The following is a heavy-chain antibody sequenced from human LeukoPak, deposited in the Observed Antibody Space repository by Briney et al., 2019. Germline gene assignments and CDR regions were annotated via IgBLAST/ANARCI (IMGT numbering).Heavy chain of an antibody. Sequence: SQTLSLTCTVSGGSISSGGYYWSWIRQHPGKGLEWIGYIYYSGSTYYNPSLKSRVTISVDTSKNQFSLKLSSVTAADTAVYYCARGSSSGSYYENFDYWGQGTLVTVSS. CDR2: IYYSGST. CDR3: ARGSSSGSYYENFDY. D-gene: IGHD3-10*01. V-gene: IGHV4-31*03. J-gene: IGHJ4*02. CDR1: GGSISSGGYY.